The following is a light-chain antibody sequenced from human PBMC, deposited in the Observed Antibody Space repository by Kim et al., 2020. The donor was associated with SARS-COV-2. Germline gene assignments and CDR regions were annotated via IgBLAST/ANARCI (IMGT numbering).Light chain of an antibody. CDR1: SSDIGGYDY. CDR2: DVT. V-gene: IGLV2-14*03. Sequence: QSALTQPASESGPPGQSITISCTGSSSDIGGYDYVSWYRQHPTEAPKLIIYDVTYRPSGISFRFSGSKSGNTASLTISGLQAEDEADYYCSSYTNTTTLVVFGGGTKVTVL. J-gene: IGLJ3*02. CDR3: SSYTNTTTLVV.